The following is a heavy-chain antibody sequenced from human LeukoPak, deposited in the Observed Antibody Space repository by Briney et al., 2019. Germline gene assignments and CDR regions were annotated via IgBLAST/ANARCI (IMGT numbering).Heavy chain of an antibody. J-gene: IGHJ5*02. CDR2: ISYDGSNK. V-gene: IGHV3-30*04. Sequence: GGSLRLSYAASGFTFSSYAMHWVRQAPGKGLEWVAVISYDGSNKYYADSVKGRFTISRDNSKNTLYLQMNSLRAEDTAVYYCAREGSGWYSPWFDPWGQGTLVTVSS. D-gene: IGHD6-19*01. CDR1: GFTFSSYA. CDR3: AREGSGWYSPWFDP.